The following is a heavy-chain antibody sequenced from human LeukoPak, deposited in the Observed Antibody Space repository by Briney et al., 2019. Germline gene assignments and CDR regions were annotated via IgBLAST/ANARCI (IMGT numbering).Heavy chain of an antibody. CDR2: IYTSGST. J-gene: IGHJ4*02. Sequence: PSETLSLTCTVSGGSISSYYWSWIRQPPGKGLEWIGYIYTSGSTNYNPSLKSRVTISVDTSKNQFSLKLSSVTAADTAVYYCARHSFGEEVSIDYWGQGTLVTVSS. CDR3: ARHSFGEEVSIDY. D-gene: IGHD3-16*01. CDR1: GGSISSYY. V-gene: IGHV4-4*09.